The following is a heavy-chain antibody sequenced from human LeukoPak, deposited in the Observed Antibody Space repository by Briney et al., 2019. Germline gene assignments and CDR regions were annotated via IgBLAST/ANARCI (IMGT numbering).Heavy chain of an antibody. CDR1: GGSFSGYY. J-gene: IGHJ2*01. CDR3: ARLRLYARLFDL. V-gene: IGHV4-34*01. CDR2: INHSGST. D-gene: IGHD2-8*01. Sequence: SETLSLTCAVYGGSFSGYYWSWIRQPPGKGLEWIGEINHSGSTNYNPSLKSRVTISVDTSKNQFSLKLSSVTAADTAVYYCARLRLYARLFDLWGRGTLVTVSS.